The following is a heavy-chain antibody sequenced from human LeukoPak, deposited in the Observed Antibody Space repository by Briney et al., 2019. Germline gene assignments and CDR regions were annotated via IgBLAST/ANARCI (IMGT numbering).Heavy chain of an antibody. CDR1: GGSISSSSYS. D-gene: IGHD3-10*01. CDR3: ARQFGELLENYFDY. V-gene: IGHV4-39*01. Sequence: SETLSLTCTVSGGSISSSSYSWGWVRQPPGKGLEWIGSIYYSGSTYYNPSLKSRVTISVDTSKNQFSLKLSSVTAADTAVYYCARQFGELLENYFDYWGQGTLVTVSS. CDR2: IYYSGST. J-gene: IGHJ4*02.